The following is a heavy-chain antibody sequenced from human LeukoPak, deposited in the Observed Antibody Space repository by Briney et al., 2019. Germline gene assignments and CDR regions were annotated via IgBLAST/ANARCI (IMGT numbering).Heavy chain of an antibody. V-gene: IGHV1-69*13. CDR3: ARAPNYYDSSGYYPRYYYGMDV. D-gene: IGHD3-22*01. CDR2: IIPIFGTA. Sequence: SVNVSCKASGGTFSSYAISWVRQAPGQGLEWMGGIIPIFGTANYAQKFRGRVTITADESTSTAYMELSSLRSEDTAVYYCARAPNYYDSSGYYPRYYYGMDVWGQGTTVTVSS. J-gene: IGHJ6*02. CDR1: GGTFSSYA.